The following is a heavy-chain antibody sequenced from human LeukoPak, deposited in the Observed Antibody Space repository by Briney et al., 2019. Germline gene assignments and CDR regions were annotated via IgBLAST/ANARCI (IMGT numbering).Heavy chain of an antibody. Sequence: GRSLRLSCAASGFTFSSYAMHWVRQAPGKGLEWVAVISYDGSNKYYADSVKGRFTISRDNSKNTLYLQMNSLRAEDTAVYYCARDPYYDFWSGYYTYYYYYGMDVWGQGTTVTVSS. CDR1: GFTFSSYA. CDR3: ARDPYYDFWSGYYTYYYYYGMDV. D-gene: IGHD3-3*01. V-gene: IGHV3-30-3*01. J-gene: IGHJ6*02. CDR2: ISYDGSNK.